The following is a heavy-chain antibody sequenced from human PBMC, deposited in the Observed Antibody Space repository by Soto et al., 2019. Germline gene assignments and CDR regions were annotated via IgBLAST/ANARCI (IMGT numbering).Heavy chain of an antibody. V-gene: IGHV3-15*07. D-gene: IGHD3-22*01. Sequence: PGESLKSSCAACGFTFSNAWMNWVRQAPGKGLEWVGRIKSKTDGGTTDYAAPVKGRFTISRDGSKNTLYLQMNSLKTEDTAVYYCTTVLVDYYDSSGYSIPLYWGQGTLVTVSS. J-gene: IGHJ4*02. CDR3: TTVLVDYYDSSGYSIPLY. CDR2: IKSKTDGGTT. CDR1: GFTFSNAW.